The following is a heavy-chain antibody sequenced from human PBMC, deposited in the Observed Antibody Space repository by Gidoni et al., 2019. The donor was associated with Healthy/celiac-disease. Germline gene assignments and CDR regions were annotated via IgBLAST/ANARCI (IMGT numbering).Heavy chain of an antibody. J-gene: IGHJ4*02. V-gene: IGHV3-11*06. Sequence: QVQLVESGGGLVKPGGSLRLSFAASGFTFSYYYMSWIRQAPGKGLEWVSYISSSSSYTNYADSVKGRFTISRDNAKNSLYLQMNSLRAEETAVYYCAINIVATRIDYWGQGTLVTVSS. CDR1: GFTFSYYY. CDR3: AINIVATRIDY. D-gene: IGHD5-12*01. CDR2: ISSSSSYT.